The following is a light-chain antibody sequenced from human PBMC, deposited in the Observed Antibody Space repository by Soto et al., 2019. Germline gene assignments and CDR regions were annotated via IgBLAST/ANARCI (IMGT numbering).Light chain of an antibody. CDR2: GAS. Sequence: ERVMTQSPATLSVSPWERATLSCRASQSVSSNLAWYQQNPGQAPRLLIYGASTRATGIPARFSGSGSGTDFTLTISRLEPEDFAVYYCQQYGSSPPITFGQGTRLEIK. CDR1: QSVSSN. CDR3: QQYGSSPPIT. J-gene: IGKJ5*01. V-gene: IGKV3-15*01.